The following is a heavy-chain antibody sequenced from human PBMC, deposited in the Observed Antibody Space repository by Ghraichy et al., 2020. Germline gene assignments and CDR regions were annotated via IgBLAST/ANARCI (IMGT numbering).Heavy chain of an antibody. CDR3: ARDDREYYDSGRYYRGDG. V-gene: IGHV3-21*01. CDR2: ISSSGSYI. Sequence: GGSLRLSCAASGFTFSSYSMNWVRQAPGKGLEWVSSISSSGSYIYYADSVKGRFTISRDNAKNSLSLQMNSLRAEDTAVYYCARDDREYYDSGRYYRGDGWGQGTTVTVSS. J-gene: IGHJ6*02. D-gene: IGHD3-10*01. CDR1: GFTFSSYS.